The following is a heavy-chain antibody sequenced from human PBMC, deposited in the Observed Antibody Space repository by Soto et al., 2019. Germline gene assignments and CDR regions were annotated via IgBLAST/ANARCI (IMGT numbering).Heavy chain of an antibody. CDR3: TRAAWFPYFSFY. D-gene: IGHD3-10*01. V-gene: IGHV3-48*03. CDR1: GFTFSRFE. Sequence: VGSLRLSCAASGFTFSRFELHWVRQAPGKGLEWISYISSSGSTAYYASSVEGRFTISRDNANNSVYLQMDSLRAEDTALYFCTRAAWFPYFSFYWGQGALVTVSS. CDR2: ISSSGSTA. J-gene: IGHJ4*02.